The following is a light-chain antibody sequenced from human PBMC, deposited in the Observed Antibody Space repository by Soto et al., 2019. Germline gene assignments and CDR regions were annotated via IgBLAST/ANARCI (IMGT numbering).Light chain of an antibody. CDR3: CSYAGTYTLV. J-gene: IGLJ2*01. V-gene: IGLV2-11*01. Sequence: QSALTQPRSVSGSPGQSVTISCTGTSSDVGGYNYVSWYQQHPGKAPKLIIYDVSKWPSGVPDRFSGSKCGNTASLTISGLQAEDEADYYCCSYAGTYTLVFGGGTKVTVL. CDR1: SSDVGGYNY. CDR2: DVS.